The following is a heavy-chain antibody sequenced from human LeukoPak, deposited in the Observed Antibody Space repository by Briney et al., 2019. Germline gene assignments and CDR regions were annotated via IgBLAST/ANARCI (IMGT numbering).Heavy chain of an antibody. J-gene: IGHJ4*02. CDR1: GYTFTNYV. V-gene: IGHV7-4-1*02. D-gene: IGHD1-26*01. Sequence: ASVKVSCKASGYTFTNYVMNWVRQAPGHGLEWIGWINTNTGNPAYAQAFTGRFVFSLGTSVSTAYLQISGLKADDSAVYYCARVSYSGTYFDYWGQGTLVTVSS. CDR2: INTNTGNP. CDR3: ARVSYSGTYFDY.